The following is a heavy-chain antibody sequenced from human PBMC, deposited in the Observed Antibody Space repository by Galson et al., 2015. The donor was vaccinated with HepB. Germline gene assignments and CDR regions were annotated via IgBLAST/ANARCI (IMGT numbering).Heavy chain of an antibody. J-gene: IGHJ4*02. CDR2: IYPGDSDT. CDR3: ARLGYYDSSGYYKYYFDY. D-gene: IGHD3-22*01. V-gene: IGHV5-51*01. CDR1: GYSFTSYW. Sequence: QSGAEVKKPGESLKISCKGSGYSFTSYWIGWVRQMPGKGLEWMGIIYPGDSDTRYSPSFQGQVTISADKSISTAYLQWSSLKASDTAMYYCARLGYYDSSGYYKYYFDYWGQGTLVTVSS.